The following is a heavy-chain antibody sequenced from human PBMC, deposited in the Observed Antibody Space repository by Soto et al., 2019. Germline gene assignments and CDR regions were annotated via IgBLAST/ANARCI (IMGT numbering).Heavy chain of an antibody. J-gene: IGHJ4*02. V-gene: IGHV4-59*01. D-gene: IGHD4-17*01. CDR2: IYYSGST. Sequence: SETLSLTCTVSGGSIISYDWSWILQPPWKGLEWIGYIYYSGSTNYNPSLKSRVTISVDTSKNQFSLKLSSVTAADTAVYYCARDSPYGETDYWGQGTLVTVSS. CDR3: ARDSPYGETDY. CDR1: GGSIISYD.